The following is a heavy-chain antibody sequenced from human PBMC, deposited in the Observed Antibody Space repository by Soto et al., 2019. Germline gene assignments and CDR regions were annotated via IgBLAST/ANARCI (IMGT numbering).Heavy chain of an antibody. V-gene: IGHV4-59*01. CDR1: GGSISSYY. CDR3: AGGGYYDSSGFA. Sequence: PSETLSLTCTVSGGSISSYYWSWIRQPPGKGLEWIGYIYYSGSTSYNPSLKSRVTISVDTSKNQFSLKLSSVTAADTAVYYCAGGGYYDSSGFAWGQGTLVTVSS. CDR2: IYYSGST. J-gene: IGHJ4*02. D-gene: IGHD3-22*01.